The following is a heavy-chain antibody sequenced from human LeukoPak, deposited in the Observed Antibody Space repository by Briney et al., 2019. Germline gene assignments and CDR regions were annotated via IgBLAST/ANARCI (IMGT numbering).Heavy chain of an antibody. Sequence: PGGSLRLSCAASGFAFSTYWMSWVRQAPGKGLEWVSYISSSGSTIYYADSVKGRFTISRDNAKNSLYLQMNSLRAEDTAVYYCARLAGDGYNYEYYYYYYYMDVWGKGTTVTVSS. V-gene: IGHV3-48*04. CDR2: ISSSGSTI. D-gene: IGHD5-24*01. CDR1: GFAFSTYW. J-gene: IGHJ6*03. CDR3: ARLAGDGYNYEYYYYYYYMDV.